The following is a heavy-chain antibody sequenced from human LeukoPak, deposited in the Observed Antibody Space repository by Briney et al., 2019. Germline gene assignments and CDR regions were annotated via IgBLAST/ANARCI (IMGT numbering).Heavy chain of an antibody. CDR1: GFTVSTNY. J-gene: IGHJ4*02. CDR3: AKPYSGWTSFDY. CDR2: VSSSGGTT. V-gene: IGHV3-23*01. D-gene: IGHD5-12*01. Sequence: GGSLRLSCAASGFTVSTNYMSWVRQAPGKGLEWVSAVSSSGGTTYYADSVKGRFTISRHNSKNTLYLQMNSLRAEDTVVYYCAKPYSGWTSFDYWGQGTLVTVSS.